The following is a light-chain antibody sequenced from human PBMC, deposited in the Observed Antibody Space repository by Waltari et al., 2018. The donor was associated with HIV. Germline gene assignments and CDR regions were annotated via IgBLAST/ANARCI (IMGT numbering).Light chain of an antibody. Sequence: SYVLTQPPSVSVAPGKTARITCGGNNIGSESVHWYQQKPGQAPVLLNDYGGDRPSGVPERFAGSNSGNTATLTISRVEAGDEADYHCQLWHSDSDHRVFGGGTKLTVL. J-gene: IGLJ3*02. CDR1: NIGSES. CDR3: QLWHSDSDHRV. CDR2: YGG. V-gene: IGLV3-21*04.